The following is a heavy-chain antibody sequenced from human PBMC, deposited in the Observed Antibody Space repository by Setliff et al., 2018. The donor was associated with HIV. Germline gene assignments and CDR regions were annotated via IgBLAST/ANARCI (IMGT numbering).Heavy chain of an antibody. D-gene: IGHD6-25*01. CDR2: IDYTGKT. CDR1: GGSISSSSYY. J-gene: IGHJ4*02. CDR3: ARKNRGAPAPFDY. V-gene: IGHV4-39*01. Sequence: SETLSLTCIVSGGSISSSSYYWGWVRQPPGKGLEWIGSIDYTGKTHYNPSLKSRVTISADTSKSQFSLNLSSVTAADTAVYYCARKNRGAPAPFDYWGQGTLVTVSS.